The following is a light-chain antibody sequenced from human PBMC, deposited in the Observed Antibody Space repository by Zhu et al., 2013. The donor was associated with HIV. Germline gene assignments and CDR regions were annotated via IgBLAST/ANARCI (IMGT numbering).Light chain of an antibody. CDR2: DAF. V-gene: IGKV3-11*01. J-gene: IGKJ2*01. Sequence: EVVLTQSPVTLSLSPGERATLSCRASQSIGNSLAWYQQIPGQAPRLLIYDAFNRATGIPARFSGSGSETDFTLTISSLEPEDFTVYYCQQRGNWPPYTFGQG. CDR1: QSIGNS. CDR3: QQRGNWPPYT.